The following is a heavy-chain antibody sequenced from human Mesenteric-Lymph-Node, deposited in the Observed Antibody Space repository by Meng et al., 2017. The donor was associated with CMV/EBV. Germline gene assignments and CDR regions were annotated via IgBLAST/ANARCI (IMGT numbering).Heavy chain of an antibody. CDR1: GGTFSSYT. J-gene: IGHJ6*02. D-gene: IGHD1-7*01. V-gene: IGHV1-69*16. CDR3: AGDTNWNYRHYYYYGMDV. CDR2: IIPILGIA. Sequence: SVKVSCKASGGTFSSYTISWVRQAPGQGLEWMGRIIPILGIANYAQKFQGRVTITTDESTSTAYMELSSLRSEDTAVYYCAGDTNWNYRHYYYYGMDVWGQGTTVTVSS.